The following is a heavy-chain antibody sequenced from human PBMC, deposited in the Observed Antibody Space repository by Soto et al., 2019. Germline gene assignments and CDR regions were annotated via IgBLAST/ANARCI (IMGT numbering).Heavy chain of an antibody. D-gene: IGHD3-3*01. CDR1: GGTFSSYA. J-gene: IGHJ6*02. V-gene: IGHV1-69*13. CDR2: IIPIFGTA. Sequence: GPSVKVSCKASGGTFSSYASSWVRQAPGQGLEWMGGIIPIFGTANYAQKFQGRVTITADESTGTAYMELSSLRSEDTAVYYCARDSIFGVVIIPESMKGGMDVWGQGTTVTVSS. CDR3: ARDSIFGVVIIPESMKGGMDV.